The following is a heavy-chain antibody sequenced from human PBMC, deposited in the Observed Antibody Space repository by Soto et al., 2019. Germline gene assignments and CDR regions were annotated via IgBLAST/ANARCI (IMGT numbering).Heavy chain of an antibody. D-gene: IGHD6-19*01. CDR2: ISGSGGIT. CDR1: EXMFSNYA. J-gene: IGHJ4*02. V-gene: IGHV3-23*01. CDR3: AKAEKSSAVAGYFDS. Sequence: GSLRLSCAASEXMFSNYAMNGVRQAPGKGLEWVSAISGSGGITYYADSVKGRFTISRDNSKNTLYLQMNSMRAEDTAVYYCAKAEKSSAVAGYFDSWGRGTLGTVS.